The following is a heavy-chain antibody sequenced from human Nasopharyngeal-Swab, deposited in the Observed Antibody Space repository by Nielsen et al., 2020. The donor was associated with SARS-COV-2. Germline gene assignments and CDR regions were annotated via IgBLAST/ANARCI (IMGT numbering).Heavy chain of an antibody. Sequence: GASPQISCATSGYRFTDYWIAWVRQAPGKGLECMGTIFPGDSDTRYSPSFEGRVTISVDQSITTAYPHWTSLKASDTAKYYCAIGAAVGTLFHGMDVWGQGTMVTVSS. CDR1: GYRFTDYW. CDR2: IFPGDSDT. J-gene: IGHJ6*02. CDR3: AIGAAVGTLFHGMDV. D-gene: IGHD1-26*01. V-gene: IGHV5-51*01.